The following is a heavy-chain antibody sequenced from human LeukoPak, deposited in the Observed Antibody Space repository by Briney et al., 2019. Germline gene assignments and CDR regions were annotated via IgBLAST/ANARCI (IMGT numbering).Heavy chain of an antibody. Sequence: PGGSLTLSCAASGLPLSGWSTSWVRQAPGKGLEWVSTIVTRDGSTYYPDSVKGRFTISRDNSKNTFYLQVNSLRADDTAVYFCARYVVGASTYYFDYWGQGTLVTVSS. J-gene: IGHJ4*02. CDR2: IVTRDGST. V-gene: IGHV3-23*01. CDR1: GLPLSGWS. D-gene: IGHD2-15*01. CDR3: ARYVVGASTYYFDY.